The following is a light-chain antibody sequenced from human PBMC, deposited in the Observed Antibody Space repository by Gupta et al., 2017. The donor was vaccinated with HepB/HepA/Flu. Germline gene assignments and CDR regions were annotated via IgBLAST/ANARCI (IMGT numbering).Light chain of an antibody. CDR2: WAS. CDR3: QQYYSRPLT. Sequence: DILLTQSPDSLAVSLGEWATINCMSSQTILYSANNKNYLAWYQQKTGQPPKLLIYWASIRESGVPDRFSGSGSGTDFTLTISSLQAENVAVYYCQQYYSRPLTFGGGTKVEIK. CDR1: QTILYSANNKNY. V-gene: IGKV4-1*01. J-gene: IGKJ4*01.